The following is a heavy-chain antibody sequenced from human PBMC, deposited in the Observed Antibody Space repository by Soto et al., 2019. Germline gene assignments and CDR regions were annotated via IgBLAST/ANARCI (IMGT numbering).Heavy chain of an antibody. CDR3: ARYGAVAGFDY. Sequence: ASVKVSCKASGYTFTSYAMHSVRQAPGQRLEWMGWINAGNGNTKYSQKFQGRVTITRDTSASTAYMELSSLRSEDTAVYYCARYGAVAGFDYWGQGTLVTVSS. D-gene: IGHD6-19*01. V-gene: IGHV1-3*01. CDR1: GYTFTSYA. CDR2: INAGNGNT. J-gene: IGHJ4*02.